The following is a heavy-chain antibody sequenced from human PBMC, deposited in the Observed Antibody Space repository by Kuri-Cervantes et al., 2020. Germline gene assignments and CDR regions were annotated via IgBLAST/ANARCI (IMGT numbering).Heavy chain of an antibody. D-gene: IGHD5-24*01. J-gene: IGHJ6*02. Sequence: GGSLRLSCAAPGFTFSSYGMHWVRQAPGKGLEWVAVIWYDGSNKYYADSVKGRFTISRDNSKNTLYLQMNSLRAEDTAVYYCAKWQRNYYYYGMDVWGQGTTVTVSS. CDR2: IWYDGSNK. CDR3: AKWQRNYYYYGMDV. V-gene: IGHV3-30*02. CDR1: GFTFSSYG.